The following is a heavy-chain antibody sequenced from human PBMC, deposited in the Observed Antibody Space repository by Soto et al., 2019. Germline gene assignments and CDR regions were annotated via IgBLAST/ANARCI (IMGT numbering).Heavy chain of an antibody. CDR3: ARVPDY. CDR2: IYHSGST. CDR1: GGSISSGGYS. Sequence: QLQLQESGSGLVKPSQTLSLTCAVSGGSISSGGYSWGWIRQPPGKGLEWIGYIYHSGSTYYNPPLKCRVTISVDRSKNQFSLKLSSVTAADPAVYYCARVPDYWGQGTLVTVSS. V-gene: IGHV4-30-2*01. J-gene: IGHJ4*02.